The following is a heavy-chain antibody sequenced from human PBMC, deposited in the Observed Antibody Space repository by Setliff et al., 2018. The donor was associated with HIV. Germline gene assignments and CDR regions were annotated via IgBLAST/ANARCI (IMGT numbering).Heavy chain of an antibody. V-gene: IGHV3-20*04. J-gene: IGHJ6*03. CDR3: ARDSEDTAWDYYYYMDV. CDR2: INWNGVST. CDR1: GFTFDDYD. Sequence: AGGSLRLSCAASGFTFDDYDMSWVRQAPGKGLEWVSGINWNGVSTGYADSVKGRFTISRDNAKNSLYLQMNSLRAEDMAVYYCARDSEDTAWDYYYYMDVWGKGTTVTVSS. D-gene: IGHD5-18*01.